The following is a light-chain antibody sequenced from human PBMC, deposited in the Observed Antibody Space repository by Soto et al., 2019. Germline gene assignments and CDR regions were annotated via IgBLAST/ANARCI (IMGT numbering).Light chain of an antibody. Sequence: QSALTQPASVSGSPGQSITISCTGTSSDFGYNYVSWYQQHPGKAPKLMIYDVSNRPSGNSNRFSGSKSGNTASLTISGLQAEDEADYYCSSYTSGSTLVFGGGTKVTVL. CDR1: SSDFGYNY. J-gene: IGLJ2*01. CDR3: SSYTSGSTLV. CDR2: DVS. V-gene: IGLV2-14*01.